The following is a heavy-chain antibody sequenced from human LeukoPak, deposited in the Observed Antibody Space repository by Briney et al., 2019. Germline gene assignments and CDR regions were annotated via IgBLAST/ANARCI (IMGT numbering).Heavy chain of an antibody. V-gene: IGHV5-51*01. D-gene: IGHD2-2*02. CDR2: IYPGDSDT. CDR1: GYSFTSYW. J-gene: IGHJ5*02. CDR3: ARGHCSSTSCYIFWLDP. Sequence: GESLKISCKGSGYSFTSYWIGWVRQMPGKGLEWMGIIYPGDSDTRYSPSFQGQVTISADKSISTAYLQWSSLKAPDTAMYYCARGHCSSTSCYIFWLDPWGQGTLVTVSS.